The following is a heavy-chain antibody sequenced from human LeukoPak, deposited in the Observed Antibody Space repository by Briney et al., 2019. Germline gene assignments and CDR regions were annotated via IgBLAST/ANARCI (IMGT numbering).Heavy chain of an antibody. J-gene: IGHJ4*02. CDR2: ISWNSGSI. CDR1: GFSFHDYA. V-gene: IGHV3-9*01. Sequence: GRSLRLSCAASGFSFHDYAMHWVRQAPGKGLEWVSGISWNSGSIGYAHSVKGRFTISRDNAKNSLYLQMNSLRAEDTALYYCAKALATVTTAFDYWGQGTLVIVSS. CDR3: AKALATVTTAFDY. D-gene: IGHD4-17*01.